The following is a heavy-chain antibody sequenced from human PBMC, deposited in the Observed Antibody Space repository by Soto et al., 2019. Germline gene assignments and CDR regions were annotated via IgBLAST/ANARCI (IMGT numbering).Heavy chain of an antibody. CDR2: FDPEDGET. CDR3: ARGKGRYCSSTSCSIWFDP. J-gene: IGHJ5*02. Sequence: ASVKVSCKVSGYTLTELSMHWVRQAPGKGLEWMGGFDPEDGETIYAQKFQGRVTMTEDTSTDTAYMELSSLRSEDTAVYYCARGKGRYCSSTSCSIWFDPWGQGTLVTVSS. CDR1: GYTLTELS. D-gene: IGHD2-2*01. V-gene: IGHV1-24*01.